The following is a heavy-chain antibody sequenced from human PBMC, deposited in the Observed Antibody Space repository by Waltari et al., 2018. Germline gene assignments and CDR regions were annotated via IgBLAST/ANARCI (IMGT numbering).Heavy chain of an antibody. CDR3: TKAQYGYGGSYDWFDP. V-gene: IGHV3-9*01. CDR2: SSWNSDYR. D-gene: IGHD1-26*01. J-gene: IGHJ5*02. Sequence: EVYLVESGGALVQPGRSLRLSCAAAGFTFDDYAMHWVRQAPGKGLEWVSGSSWNSDYRGYADSVKRRFTISRDNGKNTVYLQMNSLRPEDTALYYCTKAQYGYGGSYDWFDPWGQGTLVTVSS. CDR1: GFTFDDYA.